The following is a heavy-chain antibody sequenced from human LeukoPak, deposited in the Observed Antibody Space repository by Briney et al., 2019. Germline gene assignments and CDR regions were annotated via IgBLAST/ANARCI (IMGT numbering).Heavy chain of an antibody. CDR3: AKDRSLLVVVAATSDY. CDR2: ISGSGGST. V-gene: IGHV3-23*01. Sequence: PGGSLRPSCAASGFTFSSYAMSWVRQAPGKGLEWVSAISGSGGSTYYADSVKGRFTISRDNSKNTLYLQMNSLRAEDTAVYYCAKDRSLLVVVAATSDYWGQGTLVTVSS. J-gene: IGHJ4*02. CDR1: GFTFSSYA. D-gene: IGHD2-15*01.